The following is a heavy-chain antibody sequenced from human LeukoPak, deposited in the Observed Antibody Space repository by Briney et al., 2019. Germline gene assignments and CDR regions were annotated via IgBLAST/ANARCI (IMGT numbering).Heavy chain of an antibody. J-gene: IGHJ4*02. CDR3: ATVWYEYVWGSYRYNDY. Sequence: ASVKVSCKVSGYTLTELSMHWVRQAPGKGLEWMGGFDPEDGETIYAQKFQGRVTMTEDTSTDTAYMELSSLRSEDTAVYYCATVWYEYVWGSYRYNDYCGQGTLDTVSS. D-gene: IGHD3-16*02. CDR2: FDPEDGET. CDR1: GYTLTELS. V-gene: IGHV1-24*01.